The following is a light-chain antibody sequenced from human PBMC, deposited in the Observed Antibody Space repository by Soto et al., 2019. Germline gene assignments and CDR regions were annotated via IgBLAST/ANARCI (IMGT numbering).Light chain of an antibody. Sequence: IQMTQSPSTLSASVGDRVTFTCRASQTISTWLAWYQQKPGEAPKLLIYKASTLEVGVPSRFSASGSGTEFTLTINTLQPADFATYYCQQYNIYPWTLGQGTKV. J-gene: IGKJ1*01. CDR2: KAS. V-gene: IGKV1-5*03. CDR3: QQYNIYPWT. CDR1: QTISTW.